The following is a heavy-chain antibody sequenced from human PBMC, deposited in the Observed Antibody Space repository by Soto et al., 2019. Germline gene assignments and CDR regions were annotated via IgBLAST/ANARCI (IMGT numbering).Heavy chain of an antibody. Sequence: GASVEVSWEASGYTFTSSGISWVRQAPGQGLEWMGWINAGNGNTKYSQKFQGRVTITRDTSASTAYMELSSLRSEDTAVYYCARGGSLYWCFDLWG. CDR2: INAGNGNT. CDR1: GYTFTSSG. V-gene: IGHV1-3*01. D-gene: IGHD1-26*01. CDR3: ARGGSLYWCFDL. J-gene: IGHJ2*01.